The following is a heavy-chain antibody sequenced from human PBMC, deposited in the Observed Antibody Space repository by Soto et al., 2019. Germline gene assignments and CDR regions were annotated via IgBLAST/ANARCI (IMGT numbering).Heavy chain of an antibody. CDR2: INHSGST. J-gene: IGHJ6*02. Sequence: PSETLSLTCAVYGGSFSGYYWSWIRQPPGKGLEWIGEINHSGSTNYNPSLKSRVTISVDTSKNQFSLKLSSVTAADTAVYYCARVGRYYDFWSGYSGTDYYYYGMDVWGQGTTVTVSS. CDR1: GGSFSGYY. CDR3: ARVGRYYDFWSGYSGTDYYYYGMDV. D-gene: IGHD3-3*01. V-gene: IGHV4-34*01.